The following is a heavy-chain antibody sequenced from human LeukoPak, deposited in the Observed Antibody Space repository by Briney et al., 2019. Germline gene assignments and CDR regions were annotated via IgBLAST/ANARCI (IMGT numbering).Heavy chain of an antibody. V-gene: IGHV3-23*01. CDR3: AKGLPGFGDLLDVWNY. D-gene: IGHD3-10*01. CDR2: ISGSGGST. CDR1: GFTLSSSS. J-gene: IGHJ4*02. Sequence: GGSLRLSCAASGFTLSSSSMNWVRQAPGKGLEWVSTISGSGGSTYYADSVRGRFTISRDNSKNALYLQMNSLRAEDTAVYYCAKGLPGFGDLLDVWNYWGQGTLVTVSS.